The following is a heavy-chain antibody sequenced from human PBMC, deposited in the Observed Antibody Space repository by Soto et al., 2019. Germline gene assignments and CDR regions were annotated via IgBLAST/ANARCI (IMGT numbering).Heavy chain of an antibody. CDR2: INSDGSST. V-gene: IGHV3-74*01. CDR1: GSTLSDYY. D-gene: IGHD3-3*01. Sequence: GGSLRLSCAASGSTLSDYYMSWFRQAPGKGLVWVSRINSDGSSTSYADSVKGRFTISRDNAKNTLYLQMNSLRAEDTAVYYCARVSGTYYYYYMDVWGKGTTVTVSS. J-gene: IGHJ6*03. CDR3: ARVSGTYYYYYMDV.